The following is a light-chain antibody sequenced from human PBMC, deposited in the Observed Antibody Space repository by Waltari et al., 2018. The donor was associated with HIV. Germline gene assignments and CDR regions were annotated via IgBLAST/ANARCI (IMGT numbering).Light chain of an antibody. Sequence: IQMTQSPSSLSASVGDRVTITCRASQRIRSYLNWYQQKPGKAPKLLIYGTTSLQSGVPSRFSGSGFGTDFTLTVSSLQPEDSATYYCQQSFSIPLTFGGGTKVEIK. J-gene: IGKJ4*01. CDR1: QRIRSY. CDR3: QQSFSIPLT. CDR2: GTT. V-gene: IGKV1-39*01.